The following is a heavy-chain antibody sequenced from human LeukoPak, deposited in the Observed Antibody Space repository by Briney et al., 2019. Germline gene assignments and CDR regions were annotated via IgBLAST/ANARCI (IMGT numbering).Heavy chain of an antibody. CDR2: ISSSSSYI. Sequence: GGSLRLSCAASGFTFSSYSMNWVRQAPGKGLEWVSSISSSSSYIYYADSVKGRFTISRDNSKNTLYLQMNSLRAEDTAVYYCAKGPGGYDRHTYFDYWGQGTLVTVSS. J-gene: IGHJ4*02. V-gene: IGHV3-21*01. CDR1: GFTFSSYS. D-gene: IGHD5-12*01. CDR3: AKGPGGYDRHTYFDY.